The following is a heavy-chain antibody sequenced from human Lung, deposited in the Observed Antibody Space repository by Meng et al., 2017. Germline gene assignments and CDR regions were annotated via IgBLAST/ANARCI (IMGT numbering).Heavy chain of an antibody. J-gene: IGHJ4*01. CDR2: MKSNVDGGTV. CDR1: GFTFSNAW. V-gene: IGHV3-15*01. CDR3: SGHVDY. Sequence: GGSLRLSCAASGFTFSNAWMTWFRQAPGKGLEWIGRMKSNVDGGTVDYAAAVKGRFFMSTDDSANTFYLQMNSLKTEDTAVYYCSGHVDYWGQGTMVTVSS.